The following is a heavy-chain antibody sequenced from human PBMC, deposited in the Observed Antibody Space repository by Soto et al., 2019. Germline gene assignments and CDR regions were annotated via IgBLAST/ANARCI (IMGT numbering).Heavy chain of an antibody. D-gene: IGHD6-13*01. V-gene: IGHV3-30-3*01. Sequence: QVQLVESGGGVVQPGRSLRLSCAASGFTFSSYAMHWVRQAPGKGLEWVAVISYDGSNKYYADSVKGRFTITRDNAKNTRYLRMKSVTAEDTAVYYCEGDMGQHEGFDYWGQGTLVTVSS. CDR1: GFTFSSYA. CDR3: EGDMGQHEGFDY. J-gene: IGHJ4*02. CDR2: ISYDGSNK.